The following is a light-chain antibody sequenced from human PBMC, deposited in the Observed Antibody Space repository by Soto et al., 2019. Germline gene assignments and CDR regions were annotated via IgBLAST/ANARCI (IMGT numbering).Light chain of an antibody. CDR3: AAWDDSLKGFV. J-gene: IGLJ1*01. CDR2: TNN. Sequence: QSVLTQPPSASGTPGLRVTISCSGSSSNIGTNYVNWYQQVPGAAPDLFIHTNNQRPSGVPDRFSASKSGASASLAISGLQSEDEADYYCAAWDDSLKGFVFGTGTKLTVL. V-gene: IGLV1-44*01. CDR1: SSNIGTNY.